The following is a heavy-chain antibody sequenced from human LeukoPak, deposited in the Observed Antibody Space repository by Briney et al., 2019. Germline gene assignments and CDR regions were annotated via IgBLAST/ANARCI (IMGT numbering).Heavy chain of an antibody. D-gene: IGHD3-22*01. J-gene: IGHJ3*02. V-gene: IGHV3-23*01. CDR2: ISGSGGST. CDR1: GFTFSSYG. Sequence: PGGSLRLSCAASGFTFSSYGMHWVRQAPGKGLEWVSAISGSGGSTYYADSVKGRFTISRDNSKNTLYLQMNSLRAEDTAVYYCAALSSSGYFLGVAFDIWGQGTMVTVSS. CDR3: AALSSSGYFLGVAFDI.